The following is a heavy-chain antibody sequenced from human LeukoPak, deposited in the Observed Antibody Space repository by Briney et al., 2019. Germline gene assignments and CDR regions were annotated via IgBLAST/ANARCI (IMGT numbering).Heavy chain of an antibody. J-gene: IGHJ4*02. V-gene: IGHV3-66*01. CDR3: ARGPRY. CDR1: GFTFSGYS. CDR2: IHSGDRT. Sequence: PGGSLRLSCAASGFTFSGYSMNWVRQVPGKGLEWVSMIHSGDRTYYAASVEGRFTISRDNSKNTLYLQMNSLRAEDTAVYYCARGPRYWGQGTLVTVSS.